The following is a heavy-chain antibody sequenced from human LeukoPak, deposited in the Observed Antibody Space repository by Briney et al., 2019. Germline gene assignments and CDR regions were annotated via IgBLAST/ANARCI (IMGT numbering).Heavy chain of an antibody. CDR1: GFTFSSYS. D-gene: IGHD3-22*01. CDR2: ISGSGSST. J-gene: IGHJ6*02. CDR3: AKDSTVSGSYYGMDI. V-gene: IGHV3-23*01. Sequence: PGGSLRLSCAASGFTFSSYSVTWVRQAPGKGLEWVSSISGSGSSTYFADSVKGRFTISRDNAKKKLYVQMNSVRGEDTEVYYCAKDSTVSGSYYGMDIWGQGTTVTVSS.